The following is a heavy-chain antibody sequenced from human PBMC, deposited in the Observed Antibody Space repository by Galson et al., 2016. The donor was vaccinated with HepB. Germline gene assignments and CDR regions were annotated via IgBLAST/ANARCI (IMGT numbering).Heavy chain of an antibody. V-gene: IGHV3-30-3*01. Sequence: SLRLSCAASGFTFSTCSMHWVRQAPGKGLEWVAVISYDGSNKYYADSVKGRFTISRDNSKNTLYLQMNSLRAEDTAVYYCARWRGSGEIWHIDYWGQGTLVTVSS. D-gene: IGHD2-15*01. CDR3: ARWRGSGEIWHIDY. CDR1: GFTFSTCS. CDR2: ISYDGSNK. J-gene: IGHJ4*02.